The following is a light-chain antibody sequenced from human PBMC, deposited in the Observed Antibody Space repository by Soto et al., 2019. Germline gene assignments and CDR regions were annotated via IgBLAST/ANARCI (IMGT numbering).Light chain of an antibody. CDR2: DAS. J-gene: IGKJ1*01. CDR1: QTVGSTY. CDR3: QHYGSSPWT. V-gene: IGKV3D-20*01. Sequence: EIVLTQSPATLSLSPGERATLSCGASQTVGSTYFAWYQQKPGLAPRLLIYDASSRATGIPDRFSGSGSGTDFTLTISRLEPEDVAVYYCQHYGSSPWTFGQGTKVEIK.